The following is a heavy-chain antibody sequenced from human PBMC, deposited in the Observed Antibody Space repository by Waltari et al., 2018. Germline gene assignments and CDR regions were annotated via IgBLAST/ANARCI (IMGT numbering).Heavy chain of an antibody. CDR2: VNPYSGDT. Sequence: QVQLVHSGTEGKKPGASVKVSCKASGYPFTGYYLHWVRQAPGQGLEWIGWVNPYSGDTHFAQSFRGRITMGRDTSIDTAYMEIYSLTSDDSAVYYCAKAGLGNWYFDLWGRGTLVTVSS. V-gene: IGHV1-2*02. D-gene: IGHD7-27*01. CDR1: GYPFTGYY. J-gene: IGHJ2*01. CDR3: AKAGLGNWYFDL.